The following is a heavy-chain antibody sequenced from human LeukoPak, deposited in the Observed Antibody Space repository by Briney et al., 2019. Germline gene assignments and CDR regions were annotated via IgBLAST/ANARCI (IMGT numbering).Heavy chain of an antibody. J-gene: IGHJ4*02. CDR3: ARAYYYGGNPRYFDY. CDR2: ISSSSGYT. V-gene: IGHV3-11*05. Sequence: GGSLRLSCAASGFTFSDYYMSWIRQAPGKGLEWVSYISSSSGYTNYADSVKGRFTISRDNAKNSLYLQMNSLRAEDTAVYYCARAYYYGGNPRYFDYWGQGTLATVSS. D-gene: IGHD4-23*01. CDR1: GFTFSDYY.